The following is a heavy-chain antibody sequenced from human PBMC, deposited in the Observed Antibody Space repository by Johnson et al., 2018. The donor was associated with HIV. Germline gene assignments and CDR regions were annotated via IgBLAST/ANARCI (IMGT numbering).Heavy chain of an antibody. J-gene: IGHJ3*02. CDR3: TTGQLGGASDI. Sequence: QVQLVESGGGLVKPGGSLRLSCAASGFTFSSYAMHWVRQAPGKGLEWVAVISYDGSNKYYADSVKGRFTISRDNSKNTLYLQMNSLKIEDTAVYYCTTGQLGGASDIWGQGTMVTVSS. CDR1: GFTFSSYA. D-gene: IGHD6-13*01. V-gene: IGHV3-30*14. CDR2: ISYDGSNK.